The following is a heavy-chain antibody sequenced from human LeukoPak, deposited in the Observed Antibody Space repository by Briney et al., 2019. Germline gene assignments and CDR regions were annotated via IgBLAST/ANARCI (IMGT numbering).Heavy chain of an antibody. Sequence: GGPLRLSCAASGFTVSSNYVSWVRQAPGKGLEWVSVIYSGGSTYYADSVKGRFTISRDNSKNTLYLQMNSLRAEDTAVYYCARVAFRSSSYISGIEYWGQGTLVTVSS. J-gene: IGHJ4*02. CDR2: IYSGGST. V-gene: IGHV3-53*01. CDR3: ARVAFRSSSYISGIEY. CDR1: GFTVSSNY. D-gene: IGHD6-6*01.